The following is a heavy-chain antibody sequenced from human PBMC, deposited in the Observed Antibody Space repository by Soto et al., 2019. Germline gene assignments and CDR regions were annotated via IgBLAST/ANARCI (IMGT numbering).Heavy chain of an antibody. Sequence: SGPTLVNPTQTLTLTCTFSGFSLSTGGVGVGWIRQPPGKALEWLALIYWDDDKRYSPSLKSRLTITKDTSKNQVVLTMTNMDPVDTATYYCAHSRCGGDCLQSYSSHYYFGMDVWGQGTTVIVSS. CDR3: AHSRCGGDCLQSYSSHYYFGMDV. CDR2: IYWDDDK. D-gene: IGHD2-21*02. J-gene: IGHJ6*02. CDR1: GFSLSTGGVG. V-gene: IGHV2-5*02.